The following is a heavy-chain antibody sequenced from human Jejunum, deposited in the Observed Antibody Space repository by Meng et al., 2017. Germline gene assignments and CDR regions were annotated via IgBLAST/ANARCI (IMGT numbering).Heavy chain of an antibody. CDR1: GFTFTHSA. J-gene: IGHJ4*02. Sequence: GESLKISCVTSGFTFTHSAVHWVRQAPGKGLEWVAVMSYDGNNAYYADSVRGRFTISRDISKSTLYLQMNNLRDEDTAMYYCARSGYFDYWGQGNLVTVSS. V-gene: IGHV3-30*04. CDR3: ARSGYFDY. CDR2: MSYDGNNA. D-gene: IGHD3-10*01.